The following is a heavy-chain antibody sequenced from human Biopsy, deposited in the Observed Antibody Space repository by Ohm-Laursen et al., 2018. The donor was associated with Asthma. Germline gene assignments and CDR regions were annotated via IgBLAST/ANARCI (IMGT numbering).Heavy chain of an antibody. Sequence: SDTLSLTCTVYGGYLTGHYWNWIRQPPGKGLEWIGEIDQSGYTNYNPSLKSRVTISADTSKNQFHLNLSSVAAADTAMYFCARAAITGIRGWFDPWDQGTQVTVSS. CDR2: IDQSGYT. D-gene: IGHD1-20*01. J-gene: IGHJ5*02. V-gene: IGHV4-34*01. CDR3: ARAAITGIRGWFDP. CDR1: GGYLTGHY.